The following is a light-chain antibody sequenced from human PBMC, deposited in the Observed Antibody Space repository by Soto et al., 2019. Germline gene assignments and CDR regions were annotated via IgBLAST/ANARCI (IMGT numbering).Light chain of an antibody. V-gene: IGLV2-8*01. Sequence: QSALTQPPSASGSPGQSVTISCTGTSSDVGGYNYVSWYQQHPGKAPKLMIYEVSKRPSGVPDRFSGSKSGNTASLTVSGLQAEDEADYYCSSYGGSDNLYVFGTGTKLTVL. CDR2: EVS. CDR1: SSDVGGYNY. J-gene: IGLJ1*01. CDR3: SSYGGSDNLYV.